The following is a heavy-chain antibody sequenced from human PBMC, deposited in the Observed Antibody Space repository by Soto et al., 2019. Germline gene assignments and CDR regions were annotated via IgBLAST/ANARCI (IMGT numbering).Heavy chain of an antibody. D-gene: IGHD4-17*01. J-gene: IGHJ4*02. CDR2: IIPIFGTG. CDR1: GGTFSSYA. Sequence: QVQLVQSGAEVKKPGSSVKVSCKASGGTFSSYAISWVRQAPGQGLEWMGGIIPIFGTGNYAQKFQGRVTITADESTSTAYMELRSLRSEDTAVYYCARVVTTRSTAEDFDYWGQGTLVTVSS. CDR3: ARVVTTRSTAEDFDY. V-gene: IGHV1-69*01.